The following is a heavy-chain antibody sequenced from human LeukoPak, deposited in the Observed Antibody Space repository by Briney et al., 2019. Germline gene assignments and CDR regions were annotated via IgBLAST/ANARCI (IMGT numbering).Heavy chain of an antibody. CDR2: INPNSGGT. J-gene: IGHJ4*02. V-gene: IGHV1-2*02. CDR1: GYTLTDYS. D-gene: IGHD6-13*01. Sequence: ASVKVSCKASGYTLTDYSMHWVRQAPGQGLEWMGWINPNSGGTSYAQKFQGRVTMTRDTSISTAYMELSRLRSDDTAVYYCARGEYRSSAYFDYWGQGSLVTVSS. CDR3: ARGEYRSSAYFDY.